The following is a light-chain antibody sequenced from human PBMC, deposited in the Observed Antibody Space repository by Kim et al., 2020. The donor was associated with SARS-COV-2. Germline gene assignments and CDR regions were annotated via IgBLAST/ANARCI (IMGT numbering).Light chain of an antibody. J-gene: IGKJ4*01. CDR3: QQYNHWPLT. CDR2: GAF. Sequence: EVVLTQSPATLSLSPGERATLSCRASQSVSYNYLAWYQHKPGQAPRLLIHGAFTRATGIPARFSGSGSGTEFTLTITSLQSEDFAVYYCQQYNHWPLTFGEGTKVDIK. V-gene: IGKV3D-15*01. CDR1: QSVSYN.